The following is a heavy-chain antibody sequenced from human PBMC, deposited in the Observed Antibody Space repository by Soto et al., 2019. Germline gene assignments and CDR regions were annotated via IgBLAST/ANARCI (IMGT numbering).Heavy chain of an antibody. CDR3: ARRGYCSGGSCYGWFDP. CDR1: GGTFSSYA. J-gene: IGHJ5*02. CDR2: IIPIFGTA. D-gene: IGHD2-15*01. Sequence: QVQLVQSGAEVKKPGSSVKVSCKASGGTFSSYAISWVRQAPGQGLEWMGGIIPIFGTANYAQKFQGRVTITAAKSTSTAYMELSSLGSEDTAVYYCARRGYCSGGSCYGWFDPWGQGTLVTVSS. V-gene: IGHV1-69*06.